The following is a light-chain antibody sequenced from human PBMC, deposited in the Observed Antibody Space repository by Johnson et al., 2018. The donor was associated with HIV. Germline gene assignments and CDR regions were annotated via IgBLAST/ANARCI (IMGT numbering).Light chain of an antibody. CDR1: SSNIGNNY. Sequence: SVLTQPPSVSAAPGQTVTISCSGSSSNIGNNYVSWYQQLPGTAPKLLIYENNKRPSGIPYRFSGSKSGPSATLGITGLQTGDEADYYCGTWDSGLSGGLYLFGPGTKVTVL. V-gene: IGLV1-51*02. CDR2: ENN. J-gene: IGLJ1*01. CDR3: GTWDSGLSGGLYL.